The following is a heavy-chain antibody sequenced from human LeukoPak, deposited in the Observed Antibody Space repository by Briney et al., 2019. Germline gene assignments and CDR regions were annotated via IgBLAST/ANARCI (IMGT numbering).Heavy chain of an antibody. V-gene: IGHV3-21*01. D-gene: IGHD6-19*01. CDR1: GFTFSSYS. J-gene: IGHJ4*02. CDR3: ARPYSSGWYTD. CDR2: ISSSSSYI. Sequence: GGSLRLSCAASGFTFSSYSMNWVRQAPGKGLEWVPSISSSSSYIYYADSVKGRLTISRDNAKNSLYLQMNSLRAEDTAAYYCARPYSSGWYTDWGQGTLVTVSS.